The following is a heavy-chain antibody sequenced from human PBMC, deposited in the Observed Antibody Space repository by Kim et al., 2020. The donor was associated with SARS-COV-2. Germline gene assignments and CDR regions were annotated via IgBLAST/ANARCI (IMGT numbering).Heavy chain of an antibody. D-gene: IGHD5-18*01. J-gene: IGHJ4*02. CDR3: ASNQRGYSYGYEDY. CDR1: GGSISSGSYY. Sequence: SETLSLTCTVSGGSISSGSYYWSWIRQPAGKGLEWIGRIYTSGSTNYNPSLKSRVTISVDTSKNQFSLKLSSVTAADTAVYYCASNQRGYSYGYEDYWGQGTLVTVSS. CDR2: IYTSGST. V-gene: IGHV4-61*02.